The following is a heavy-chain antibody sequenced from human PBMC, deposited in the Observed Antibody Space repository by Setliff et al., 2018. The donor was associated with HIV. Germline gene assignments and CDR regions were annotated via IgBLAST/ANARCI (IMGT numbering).Heavy chain of an antibody. CDR2: IYSDGST. CDR1: GFTVSSSY. V-gene: IGHV3-53*01. J-gene: IGHJ5*02. Sequence: GGSLRLSCEASGFTVSSSYMAWVRQAPGKGLEWVSTIYSDGSTYHRDSVKGRFTLSRDNSKNTLSLQMNNVRAEDTAFYYCAKDYTATFWEYNWFDLWGQGTLVTVSS. D-gene: IGHD1-26*01. CDR3: AKDYTATFWEYNWFDL.